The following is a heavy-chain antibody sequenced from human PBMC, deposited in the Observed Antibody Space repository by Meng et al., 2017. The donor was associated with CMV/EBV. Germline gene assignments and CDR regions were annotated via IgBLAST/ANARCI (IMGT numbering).Heavy chain of an antibody. CDR2: INPNSGGT. CDR3: ARGGIAVAGTYDY. J-gene: IGHJ4*02. V-gene: IGHV1-2*02. Sequence: ASVKVSCKASGYTFTGYYMHWVRQAPGQGLEWMGWINPNSGGTNNAQKFQGRVTMTRDTSISTAYMELSRLRSDDTAVYYCARGGIAVAGTYDYWGQGTLVTVSS. D-gene: IGHD6-19*01. CDR1: GYTFTGYY.